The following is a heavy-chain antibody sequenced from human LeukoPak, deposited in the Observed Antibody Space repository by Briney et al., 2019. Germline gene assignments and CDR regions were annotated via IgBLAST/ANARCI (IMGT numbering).Heavy chain of an antibody. D-gene: IGHD3-22*01. CDR3: ARESTNYYDSSGYYYGPVY. V-gene: IGHV1-69*13. CDR1: GYTFTSYY. Sequence: GASVKVSCKASGYTFTSYYMHWVRQAPGQGLEWMGGIIPIFGTANYAQKFQGRVTITADESTSTAYMELSNLRSEDTAVYYCARESTNYYDSSGYYYGPVYWGQGTLVTVSS. CDR2: IIPIFGTA. J-gene: IGHJ4*02.